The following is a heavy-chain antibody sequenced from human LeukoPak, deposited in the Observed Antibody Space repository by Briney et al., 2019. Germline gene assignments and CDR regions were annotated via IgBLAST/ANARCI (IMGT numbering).Heavy chain of an antibody. D-gene: IGHD6-13*01. Sequence: GGSLRLSCAATGFTLSGHSMNWVRQAPGKGLDWVSSISPTSAYIYYQDSVKGRFTISRDNSKNTLYLQMNSLRAEDTAVYYCARDQGAAAGTGVDYWGQGTLVTVSS. V-gene: IGHV3-21*04. J-gene: IGHJ4*02. CDR1: GFTLSGHS. CDR3: ARDQGAAAGTGVDY. CDR2: ISPTSAYI.